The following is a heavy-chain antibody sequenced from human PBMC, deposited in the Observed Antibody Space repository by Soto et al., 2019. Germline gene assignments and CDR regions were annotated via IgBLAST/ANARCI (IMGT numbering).Heavy chain of an antibody. Sequence: GGSLRLSCAASGVTFSSYWMSWVRQAPGKGLEWVANIKQDGSEKYYVDSVKGRFTISRDNAKNSLYLQMNSLRAEDTAVYYCARAQLELDYWGQGTLVTVSS. D-gene: IGHD6-13*01. V-gene: IGHV3-7*04. J-gene: IGHJ4*02. CDR1: GVTFSSYW. CDR3: ARAQLELDY. CDR2: IKQDGSEK.